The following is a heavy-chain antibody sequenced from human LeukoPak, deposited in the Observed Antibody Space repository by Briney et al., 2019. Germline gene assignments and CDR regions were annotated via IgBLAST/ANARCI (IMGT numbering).Heavy chain of an antibody. CDR3: ARDYCSTTNCYRSDAFGI. V-gene: IGHV3-30*02. J-gene: IGHJ3*02. CDR2: IRYDGSNK. CDR1: GFTFSSYG. Sequence: PGGSLRLSCAASGFTFSSYGMHWVRQAPGKGLEWVAFIRYDGSNKYYADSVKGRFTISRDNSKNTLYLQMSSLRVDDTAVYYCARDYCSTTNCYRSDAFGIWGQGTMVTVSS. D-gene: IGHD2-2*02.